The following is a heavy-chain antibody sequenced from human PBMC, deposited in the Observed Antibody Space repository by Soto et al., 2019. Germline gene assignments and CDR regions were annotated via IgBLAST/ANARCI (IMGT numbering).Heavy chain of an antibody. CDR1: GYTLTSYG. D-gene: IGHD1-26*01. CDR2: ISAYNGNT. CDR3: ARGGSGSYLDYYYYGMDV. V-gene: IGHV1-18*01. J-gene: IGHJ6*02. Sequence: ASVKVSCKASGYTLTSYGISWVRQAPGQGLEWMVWISAYNGNTNYAQKLQGRVTMTTDTYTNTAYMELRSLRSDDTAVYYCARGGSGSYLDYYYYGMDVWGQGTTVTVSS.